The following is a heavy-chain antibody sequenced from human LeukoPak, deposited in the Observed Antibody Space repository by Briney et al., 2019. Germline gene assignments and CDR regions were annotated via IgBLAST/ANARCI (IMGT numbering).Heavy chain of an antibody. Sequence: GGSLGPSCAPSGFTLSSNARHWVRQAPGKGLEWVAFIRYDGSNKYYADSVKGRFTISRDNPKNTLYLQMNSLRAEDTAVYYCAKGHGHYGSGSYGYWGQGTLVTVSS. J-gene: IGHJ4*02. D-gene: IGHD3-10*01. CDR1: GFTLSSNA. CDR3: AKGHGHYGSGSYGY. V-gene: IGHV3-30*02. CDR2: IRYDGSNK.